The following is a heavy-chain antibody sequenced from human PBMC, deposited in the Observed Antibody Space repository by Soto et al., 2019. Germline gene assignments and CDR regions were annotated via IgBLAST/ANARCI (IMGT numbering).Heavy chain of an antibody. D-gene: IGHD2-2*01. CDR3: TTDSSSWAYYYYYGMDV. V-gene: IGHV3-15*01. CDR2: IKSKTDDGTT. CDR1: GFTFSNAW. J-gene: IGHJ6*02. Sequence: GGSLRLSCTVSGFTFSNAWMTWVRQAPGKGLEWVGRIKSKTDDGTTDYAAPVKGRFTISRDDSRNTLYLQMNSLKTEDTAVYYCTTDSSSWAYYYYYGMDVWGQGTTVTVSS.